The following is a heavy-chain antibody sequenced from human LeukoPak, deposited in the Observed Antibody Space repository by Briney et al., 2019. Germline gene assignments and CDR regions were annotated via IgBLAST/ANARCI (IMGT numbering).Heavy chain of an antibody. CDR1: GYTFTGYY. CDR2: INPNSGGT. Sequence: ASVKVSCKASGYTFTGYYMHWVRQAPGQGLEWMGWINPNSGGTNYAQKFQGRVTMTRDTSISTAFMELSRLRSDDTAVYYCARDRVEYSSSGDYYYYYGMDVWGQGTTVTVSS. D-gene: IGHD6-13*01. J-gene: IGHJ6*02. V-gene: IGHV1-2*02. CDR3: ARDRVEYSSSGDYYYYYGMDV.